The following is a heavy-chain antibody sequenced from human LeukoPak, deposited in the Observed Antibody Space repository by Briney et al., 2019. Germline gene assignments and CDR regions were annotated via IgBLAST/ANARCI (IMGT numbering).Heavy chain of an antibody. Sequence: LETLSLTCAVYGGSFSGYYWSWIRQPPGKGLEWIGEINHSGSTNYNPSLKSRVTISVDTSKNQFSLKLSSVTAADTAVYYCARGIVVVPAAIRSGSWFDPWGQGTLVTVSS. V-gene: IGHV4-34*01. CDR2: INHSGST. CDR3: ARGIVVVPAAIRSGSWFDP. D-gene: IGHD2-2*02. J-gene: IGHJ5*02. CDR1: GGSFSGYY.